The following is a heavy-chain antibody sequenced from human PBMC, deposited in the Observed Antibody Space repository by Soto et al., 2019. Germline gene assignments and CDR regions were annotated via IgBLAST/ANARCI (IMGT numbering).Heavy chain of an antibody. J-gene: IGHJ4*02. Sequence: QVQLVQSGAEVKKPGASVKVSCQAFGYTFTDYDVNWVRQATGQGLEWMGWMNPSSGNTRYAQKFKGRVTMTRDTAIDVAYMELSSLRSDDTAVYYCARGVGSYSYWGQGTLVTVSS. CDR3: ARGVGSYSY. CDR1: GYTFTDYD. V-gene: IGHV1-8*01. CDR2: MNPSSGNT. D-gene: IGHD3-10*01.